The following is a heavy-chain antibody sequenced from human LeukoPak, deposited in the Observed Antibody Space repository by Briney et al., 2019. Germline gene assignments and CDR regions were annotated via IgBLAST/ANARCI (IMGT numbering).Heavy chain of an antibody. V-gene: IGHV3-23*01. J-gene: IGHJ4*02. CDR1: GFTFSSYA. D-gene: IGHD3-10*01. CDR3: AKVDLLDYYGSGGDY. CDR2: ISGSGGST. Sequence: SGGSLRLSCAVSGFTFSSYAMSWVRQAPGKGLEWVSAISGSGGSTYYADSVKGRFTISRDNSKNTLYLQMNSLRAEDTAVYYCAKVDLLDYYGSGGDYWGQGTLVTVSS.